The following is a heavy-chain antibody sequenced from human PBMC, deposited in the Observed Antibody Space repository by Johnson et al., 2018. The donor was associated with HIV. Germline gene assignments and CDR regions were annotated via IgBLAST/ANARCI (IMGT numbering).Heavy chain of an antibody. V-gene: IGHV3-7*04. CDR3: ARDRGYSGSYFGAFDI. CDR2: IKQDGSEK. CDR1: GFTLSSYW. D-gene: IGHD1-26*01. Sequence: QLVESGGGLVQPGGSLRLSCAASGFTLSSYWMSWVRQAPGKGLEWVANIKQDGSEKYYVDSVKGRFTISRDNAKNSLYLQMNSLRAEDTAMYYCARDRGYSGSYFGAFDIWGQGTMVTVSS. J-gene: IGHJ3*02.